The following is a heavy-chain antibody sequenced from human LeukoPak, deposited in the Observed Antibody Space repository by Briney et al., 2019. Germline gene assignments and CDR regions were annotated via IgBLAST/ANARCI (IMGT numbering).Heavy chain of an antibody. CDR3: AKYIRDSGTYNFDY. CDR1: GGSLTPYY. Sequence: SETLSLTCTVSGGSLTPYYWSWIRQPPGKRLEWIGYIYYSGSTNYNPSFASRVTMSIDTSKNQFSLRLSSMTAADTAVYYCAKYIRDSGTYNFDYWGQGTLVTVSS. D-gene: IGHD1-14*01. V-gene: IGHV4-59*01. J-gene: IGHJ4*02. CDR2: IYYSGST.